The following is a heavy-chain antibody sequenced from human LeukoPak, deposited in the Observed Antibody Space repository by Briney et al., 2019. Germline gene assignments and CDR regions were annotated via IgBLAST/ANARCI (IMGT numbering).Heavy chain of an antibody. CDR1: GFTFSTYT. V-gene: IGHV3-48*02. D-gene: IGHD1-14*01. CDR3: ARGMGPGRDAFDI. J-gene: IGHJ3*02. CDR2: ISSSSNTI. Sequence: GGSLRLSCAASGFTFSTYTMNWVRQAPGKGLERVSYISSSSNTIYYEDSVQGRFTISRDNAKNTLYLQMSSLRDEDTAVYYCARGMGPGRDAFDIWGRGPMVTASS.